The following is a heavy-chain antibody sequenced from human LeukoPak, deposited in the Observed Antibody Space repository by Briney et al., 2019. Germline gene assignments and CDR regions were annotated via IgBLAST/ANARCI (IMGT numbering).Heavy chain of an antibody. CDR1: GYTFTSYG. V-gene: IGHV1-18*01. CDR2: ISAYNGNT. J-gene: IGHJ3*02. D-gene: IGHD3-22*01. CDR3: ARASMIGSSGAFDI. Sequence: GASVKVSCKASGYTFTSYGISWVRQAPGQGLEWMGWISAYNGNTNYAQKLQGRLTMTTDTSTSTAYMELRSLRSDDTAVYYCARASMIGSSGAFDIWGQGTMVTVSS.